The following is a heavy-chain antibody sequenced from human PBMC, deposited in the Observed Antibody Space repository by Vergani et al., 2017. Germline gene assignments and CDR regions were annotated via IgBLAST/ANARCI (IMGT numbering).Heavy chain of an antibody. CDR3: ARDFDGCSSTSCPGSYYYYYMDV. Sequence: QLQLQASGPGLVKPSETLSLTCTVSGGSISSYYWSWIRQPPGKGLEWIGYIYYSGSTNYNPSLKSRVTISVDTSKNQFSLKLSSVTAADTAVYYCARDFDGCSSTSCPGSYYYYYMDVWGKGTTVTVSS. CDR1: GGSISSYY. J-gene: IGHJ6*03. D-gene: IGHD2-2*01. CDR2: IYYSGST. V-gene: IGHV4-59*01.